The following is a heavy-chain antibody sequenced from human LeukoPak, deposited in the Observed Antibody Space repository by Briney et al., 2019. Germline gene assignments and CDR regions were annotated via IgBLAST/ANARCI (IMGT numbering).Heavy chain of an antibody. CDR1: RGSISSSSYY. D-gene: IGHD2-2*01. V-gene: IGHV4-39*07. J-gene: IGHJ5*02. CDR3: ARGDIVVVPAQILNWFDP. Sequence: SETLSLTCTVSRGSISSSSYYSGWIRQPPGKGLVCIGSIYYSGSTYYNPSLKSRVTISVDTSKNQFSLKLSSVTAADTAVYYCARGDIVVVPAQILNWFDPWGQGTLVTVSS. CDR2: IYYSGST.